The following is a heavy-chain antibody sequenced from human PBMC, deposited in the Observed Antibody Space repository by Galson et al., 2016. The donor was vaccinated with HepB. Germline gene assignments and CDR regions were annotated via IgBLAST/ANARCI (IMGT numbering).Heavy chain of an antibody. V-gene: IGHV3-9*01. CDR2: ISWNSGSV. CDR1: GFTFDDYA. Sequence: SLRLSCAASGFTFDDYAMHWVRQAPGKGLEWVSGISWNSGSVGYADSVKGRFTISRDNANNSLYLQMNSLRPEDTAFYFCARGPHGIWVGDLSFHTWGQGTLVRVSS. CDR3: ARGPHGIWVGDLSFHT. J-gene: IGHJ5*02. D-gene: IGHD3-10*01.